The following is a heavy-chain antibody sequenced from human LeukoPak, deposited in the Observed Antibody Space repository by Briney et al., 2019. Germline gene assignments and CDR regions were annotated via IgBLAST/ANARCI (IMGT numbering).Heavy chain of an antibody. Sequence: SVKVSCMASGFTFTSSAMQWVRQARGQRLEWIGWIVVGSGNTNYAQKFQESVTITRDMSTSTAYMELSSLRSEDTAVYYCAAGRFWSGYFGYYGMDVWGQGTTVTVSS. CDR3: AAGRFWSGYFGYYGMDV. J-gene: IGHJ6*02. CDR1: GFTFTSSA. V-gene: IGHV1-58*02. D-gene: IGHD3-3*01. CDR2: IVVGSGNT.